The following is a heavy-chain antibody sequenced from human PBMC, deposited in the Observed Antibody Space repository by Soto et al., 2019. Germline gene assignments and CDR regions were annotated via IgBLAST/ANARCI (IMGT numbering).Heavy chain of an antibody. CDR3: VNGGYTGAGIYYFDS. CDR1: DFTFSNAW. D-gene: IGHD5-12*01. Sequence: GGSLRLSCAASDFTFSNAWINWVRQAPGKGLVWVSRINSGGTTTNYADSVKGRFTISRDNAKNTLYLQLNSLRVEDTAVYYCVNGGYTGAGIYYFDSWGQGTLVTVSS. V-gene: IGHV3-74*01. J-gene: IGHJ4*02. CDR2: INSGGTTT.